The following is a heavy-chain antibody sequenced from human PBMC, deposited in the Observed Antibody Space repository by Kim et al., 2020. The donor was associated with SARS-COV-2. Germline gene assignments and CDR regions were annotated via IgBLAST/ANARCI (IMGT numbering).Heavy chain of an antibody. CDR2: INPSSGGT. Sequence: ASVKVSCKASGYSFSSFSVHWVRQAPGQGLEWMGWINPSSGGTKYAQNFQGRVTMTTDTSISTVYMELSGLRSDDTAVYYCAREGYCSGHNCFAQYHNYYHCRDLGGPGPAVTVSS. CDR1: GYSFSSFS. J-gene: IGHJ6*02. D-gene: IGHD2-15*01. V-gene: IGHV1-2*02. CDR3: AREGYCSGHNCFAQYHNYYHCRDL.